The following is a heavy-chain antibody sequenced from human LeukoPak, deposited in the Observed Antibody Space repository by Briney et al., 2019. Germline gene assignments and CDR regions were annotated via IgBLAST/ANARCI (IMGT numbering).Heavy chain of an antibody. D-gene: IGHD2-2*01. CDR2: ISGSGGST. V-gene: IGHV3-23*01. Sequence: GGPLRLSCAASGFTFNSYAISWVRQAPGKGLECVSAISGSGGSTYYADSVKGRFTISRDNSKNTLYLQMNSLRAEDTAVYYCAKDRYQLLLLDYWGQGTLVTVSS. J-gene: IGHJ4*02. CDR1: GFTFNSYA. CDR3: AKDRYQLLLLDY.